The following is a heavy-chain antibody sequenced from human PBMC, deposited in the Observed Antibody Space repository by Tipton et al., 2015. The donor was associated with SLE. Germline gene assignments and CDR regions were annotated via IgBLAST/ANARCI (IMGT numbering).Heavy chain of an antibody. CDR2: INPRGGST. CDR1: GYTFSSYS. Sequence: QLVQSGAEVKKPGASVKVSCKASGYTFSSYSMHWVRQAPGQALEWMGIINPRGGSTRYAQKFQGRVIMTRDTSTSAVYMELTSLRSEDTAMYYCARDALNFYDSGDVRYYHMDAWGKGTTVTVSS. CDR3: ARDALNFYDSGDVRYYHMDA. V-gene: IGHV1-46*01. J-gene: IGHJ6*03. D-gene: IGHD3-22*01.